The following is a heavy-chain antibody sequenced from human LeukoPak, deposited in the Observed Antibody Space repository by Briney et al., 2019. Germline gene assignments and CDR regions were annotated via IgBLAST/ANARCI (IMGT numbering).Heavy chain of an antibody. CDR3: ARVSPGNYYYYGMDV. CDR1: GGSISSYY. D-gene: IGHD1-1*01. V-gene: IGHV4-59*01. CDR2: IYYSGST. Sequence: SQTLSLTCTVSGGSISSYYWSWIRQPPGKGLEWIGYIYYSGSTNYNPSLKSRVTISVDTSKNQFSLKPSSVTAADTAVYYCARVSPGNYYYYGMDVWGQGTTVTVSS. J-gene: IGHJ6*02.